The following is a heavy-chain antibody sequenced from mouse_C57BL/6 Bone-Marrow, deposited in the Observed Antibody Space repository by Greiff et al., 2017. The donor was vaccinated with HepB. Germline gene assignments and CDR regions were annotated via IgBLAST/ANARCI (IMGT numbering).Heavy chain of an antibody. CDR1: GYTFTSYW. Sequence: QVQLQQPGAELVKPGASVKLSCKASGYTFTSYWMHWVKQRPGRGLEWIGRIDPNSGGTNYNEKFKSKATLTVDKSSSTAYMQLSSLTSEDSAVYYCARSTPYGTFYAMDYWGQGTSVTVSS. J-gene: IGHJ4*01. V-gene: IGHV1-72*01. D-gene: IGHD1-1*01. CDR2: IDPNSGGT. CDR3: ARSTPYGTFYAMDY.